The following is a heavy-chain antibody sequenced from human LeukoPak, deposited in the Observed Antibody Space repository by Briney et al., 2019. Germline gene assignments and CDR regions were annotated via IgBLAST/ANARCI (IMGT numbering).Heavy chain of an antibody. J-gene: IGHJ5*02. CDR3: ARDGASYYDH. D-gene: IGHD3-10*01. Sequence: PSETLSLTCAVSGGSINNYKWWSWIRQSPGKGLEWLGEIFYTGSPNYNPSFKSRITMSVDKSNNQFSLILTSVTVADTAVYYCARDGASYYDHWGQGILVTV. CDR1: GGSINNYKW. CDR2: IFYTGSP. V-gene: IGHV4-4*02.